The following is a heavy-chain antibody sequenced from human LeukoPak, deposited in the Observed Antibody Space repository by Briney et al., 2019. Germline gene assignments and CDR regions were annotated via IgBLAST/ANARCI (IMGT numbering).Heavy chain of an antibody. CDR1: GYTFTGYY. V-gene: IGHV1-2*06. J-gene: IGHJ4*02. D-gene: IGHD2-2*01. CDR3: ARDSIVVVPAAENYYFDY. CDR2: INPNSGGT. Sequence: ASVKVSCKDSGYTFTGYYMHWVRQAPGQGLEWMGRINPNSGGTNYAQKFQGRVTMTRDTSISTAYMELSRLRSDDTAVYYCARDSIVVVPAAENYYFDYWGQGTLVTVSS.